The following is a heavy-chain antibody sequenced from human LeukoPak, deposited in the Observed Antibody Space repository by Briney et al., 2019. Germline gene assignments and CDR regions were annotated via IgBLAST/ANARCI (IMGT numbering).Heavy chain of an antibody. D-gene: IGHD3-22*01. Sequence: GGSLRLSCAASGFTFSSYWMSWVRQAPGKGLEWVANIKQDGSEKYYVDSVKGRFTISRDNAKNSLYLQMNSLRAEDTAVYYCARDTYYDSSGYSSQPDYWGQGTLVTVSS. CDR2: IKQDGSEK. V-gene: IGHV3-7*01. CDR1: GFTFSSYW. J-gene: IGHJ4*02. CDR3: ARDTYYDSSGYSSQPDY.